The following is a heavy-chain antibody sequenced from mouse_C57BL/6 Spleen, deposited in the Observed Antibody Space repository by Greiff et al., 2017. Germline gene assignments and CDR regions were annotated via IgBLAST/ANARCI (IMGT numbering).Heavy chain of an antibody. CDR2: IYPGSGST. J-gene: IGHJ1*03. CDR3: ARSHYYGSTNGYFDV. V-gene: IGHV1-55*01. D-gene: IGHD1-1*01. CDR1: GYTFTSYW. Sequence: QVQLQQPGAELVKPGASVKMSCKASGYTFTSYWITWVKQRPGQGLEWIGDIYPGSGSTNYNEKFKSKATLTVDTSSSTAYMQLSSLTSEDSAVYYCARSHYYGSTNGYFDVWGTGTTVTVSS.